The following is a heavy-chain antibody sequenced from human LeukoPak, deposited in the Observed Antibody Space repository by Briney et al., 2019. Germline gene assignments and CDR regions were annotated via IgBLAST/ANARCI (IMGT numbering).Heavy chain of an antibody. CDR1: GGSISSGGYS. CDR3: ARGTRILFDY. V-gene: IGHV4-30-2*01. J-gene: IGHJ4*02. D-gene: IGHD2-15*01. CDR2: IYHSGST. Sequence: SETLSLTCAVSGGSISSGGYSWSWIRQPPGKGLEWIGYIYHSGSTYYHPSLKSRVTISVDRSKNQFSLKLSSVTAADTAVYYCARGTRILFDYWGQGTLVTVSS.